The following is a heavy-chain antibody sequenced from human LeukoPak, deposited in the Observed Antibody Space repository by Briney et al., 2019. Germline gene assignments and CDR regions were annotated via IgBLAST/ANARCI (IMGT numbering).Heavy chain of an antibody. V-gene: IGHV1-2*02. Sequence: ASVKVSCKASGYTFTGYYMHWVRQAPGQGLEWMGWINPNSGGTNYAQKFQGRVTMTRDTSISTAYMELSRLRSDDTAVYYCASEGLLWFGELQTSAFDIWGQGTMVTVSS. CDR2: INPNSGGT. D-gene: IGHD3-10*01. CDR3: ASEGLLWFGELQTSAFDI. J-gene: IGHJ3*02. CDR1: GYTFTGYY.